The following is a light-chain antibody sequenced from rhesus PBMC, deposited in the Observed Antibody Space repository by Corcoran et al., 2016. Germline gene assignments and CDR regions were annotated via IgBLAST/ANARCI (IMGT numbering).Light chain of an antibody. V-gene: IGKV1-74*01. CDR2: GAS. J-gene: IGKJ3*01. Sequence: DIQVTQSPSSLSASVGDRVTITCRTSENVNTYLHWYQQKPGKPPRLLIYGASTLQSGVPSRFSGSGSGTDYTFPISSLQPENVATYYCQHSFGIPFSFGPGTQLDIK. CDR3: QHSFGIPFS. CDR1: ENVNTY.